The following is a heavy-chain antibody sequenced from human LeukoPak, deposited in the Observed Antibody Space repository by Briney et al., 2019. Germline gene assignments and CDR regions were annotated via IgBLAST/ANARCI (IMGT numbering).Heavy chain of an antibody. CDR3: ARDEVLLWFGEPTLNYYYGMDV. D-gene: IGHD3-10*01. CDR2: IYSCGST. J-gene: IGHJ6*02. V-gene: IGHV3-66*01. Sequence: GGSLRLSCAASGFTVSSNYMSWVRQAPGKGLEWVSVIYSCGSTYYADSVKGRFTISRDNSKNTLYLQMNSLRAEDTAVYYCARDEVLLWFGEPTLNYYYGMDVWGQGTTVTVSS. CDR1: GFTVSSNY.